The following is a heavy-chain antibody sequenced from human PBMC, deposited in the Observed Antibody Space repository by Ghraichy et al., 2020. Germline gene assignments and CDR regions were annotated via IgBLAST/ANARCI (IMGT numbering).Heavy chain of an antibody. CDR1: GFTFSEPY. CDR2: ISSSGSDI. D-gene: IGHD1-1*01. Sequence: GGSLRLSCAASGFTFSEPYMSWVRQAPGKGLEWVSYISSSGSDINYADSVKGRFTISRDNAKNSLYLQMNSLRSEDTAVYYCAKGAGRTGGDYWGQGTLVVVSS. CDR3: AKGAGRTGGDY. J-gene: IGHJ4*02. V-gene: IGHV3-11*01.